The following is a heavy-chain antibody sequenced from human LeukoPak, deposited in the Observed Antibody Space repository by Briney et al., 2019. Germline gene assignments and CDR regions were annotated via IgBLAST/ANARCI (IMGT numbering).Heavy chain of an antibody. CDR2: IRGNAGTT. CDR3: ARCTTGRTFGSLREIKRSREIDY. Sequence: PGGSLRLSCAASRFIFTNYGMSWVRQAPGKGLEWVSAIRGNAGTTYYADSVKGRFTISRDNAKNSLYLQMNSLRVEDTAVYYCARCTTGRTFGSLREIKRSREIDYWGQGTLVTVSS. V-gene: IGHV3-23*01. CDR1: RFIFTNYG. D-gene: IGHD1-1*01. J-gene: IGHJ4*02.